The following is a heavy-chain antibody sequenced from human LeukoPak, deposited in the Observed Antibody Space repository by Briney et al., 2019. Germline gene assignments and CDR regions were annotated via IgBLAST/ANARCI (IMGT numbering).Heavy chain of an antibody. CDR3: ASYGSGSYAFGI. D-gene: IGHD3-10*01. CDR1: GGSISSGSYY. Sequence: PSETLSLTCTVSGGSISSGSYYWSWIRQPAGKGLEWIGRIYTSGSTDYNPSLKSRVTMSVDTSKNQFSLKLSSVTAADTAVYYCASYGSGSYAFGIWGQGTMVTVSS. V-gene: IGHV4-61*02. CDR2: IYTSGST. J-gene: IGHJ3*02.